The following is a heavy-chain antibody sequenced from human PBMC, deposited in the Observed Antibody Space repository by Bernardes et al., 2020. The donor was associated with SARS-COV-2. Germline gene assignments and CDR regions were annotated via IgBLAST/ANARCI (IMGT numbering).Heavy chain of an antibody. D-gene: IGHD2-15*01. CDR1: GFTFSSYG. CDR2: IGSGSRDI. CDR3: ARRLIVEARAGLDY. V-gene: IGHV3-21*05. J-gene: IGHJ4*02. Sequence: GRSLRLSCEASGFTFSSYGMYWVRKAPGKGLEWISYIGSGSRDISYADSVKGRFTISRDDAKNSLYLHMSSLTAEDTAVYYCARRLIVEARAGLDYWGQGARVTVSS.